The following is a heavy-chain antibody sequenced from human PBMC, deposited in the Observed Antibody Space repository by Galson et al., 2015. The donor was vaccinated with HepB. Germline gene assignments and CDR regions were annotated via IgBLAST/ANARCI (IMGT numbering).Heavy chain of an antibody. Sequence: SVKVSCKASGHTFSAFGIAWVRQAPGQGLEWMGWISAYNDNTNYAQKVQGRVTMTTDTSTSTAYMELRSLRSDDTAVYYCARSGAYYYGSGSYNFDYWGQGTLVTVSS. D-gene: IGHD3-10*01. J-gene: IGHJ4*02. CDR3: ARSGAYYYGSGSYNFDY. CDR1: GHTFSAFG. V-gene: IGHV1-18*01. CDR2: ISAYNDNT.